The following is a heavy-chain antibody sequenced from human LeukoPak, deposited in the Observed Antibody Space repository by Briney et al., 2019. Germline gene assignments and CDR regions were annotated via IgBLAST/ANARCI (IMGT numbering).Heavy chain of an antibody. CDR2: IIPIFGTA. Sequence: ASVKVSCKASGGTFSSYAISWVRQAPGQGLEWMGGIIPIFGTANYAQKFQGRVTITADESTSTAYMELSSLRSEDTAVYYCARVPIPKVVPAAMPDYYYMDVWGKGTTVTVSS. V-gene: IGHV1-69*13. CDR3: ARVPIPKVVPAAMPDYYYMDV. J-gene: IGHJ6*03. D-gene: IGHD2-2*01. CDR1: GGTFSSYA.